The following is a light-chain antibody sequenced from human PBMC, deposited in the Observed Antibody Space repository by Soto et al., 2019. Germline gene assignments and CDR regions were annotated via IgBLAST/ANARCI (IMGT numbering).Light chain of an antibody. CDR3: QQYGSSPLT. CDR1: QSVSSSY. Sequence: DIGLTQSPGTLSLSPGERATLSCRASQSVSSSYLAWYQQKPDQAPRLLIYGASSRETGLPDRFSGSGSGTDFTLTISRLEPEDFAVYYCQQYGSSPLTFGGGTKVEIK. CDR2: GAS. V-gene: IGKV3-20*01. J-gene: IGKJ4*01.